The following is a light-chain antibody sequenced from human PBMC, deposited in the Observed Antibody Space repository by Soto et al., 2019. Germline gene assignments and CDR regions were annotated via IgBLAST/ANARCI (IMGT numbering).Light chain of an antibody. J-gene: IGKJ4*01. Sequence: DIQMTQSPSALSASVGDRLTITCQASQDISKYLNWYQQKPGKAPKLLIYDASNSQTGVPSRFSGSGSGTDFTFSISSLQPGDIATYYCQQYDNLPLTFGGGTKVDIK. CDR2: DAS. CDR3: QQYDNLPLT. CDR1: QDISKY. V-gene: IGKV1-33*01.